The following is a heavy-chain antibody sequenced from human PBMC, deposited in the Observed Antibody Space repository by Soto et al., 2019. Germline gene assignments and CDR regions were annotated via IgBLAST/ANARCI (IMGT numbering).Heavy chain of an antibody. D-gene: IGHD3-22*01. V-gene: IGHV3-23*01. J-gene: IGHJ4*02. Sequence: GGSLRLSCAASGFTFSSYAMSWVRQAPGKGLEWVSAISGSGGSTYYADSVKGRFTISRDNSKNMLYLQMNSLRAEDTAVYYCAKDLDYYYDSSGYGYFDYWGQGTLVTVSS. CDR3: AKDLDYYYDSSGYGYFDY. CDR1: GFTFSSYA. CDR2: ISGSGGST.